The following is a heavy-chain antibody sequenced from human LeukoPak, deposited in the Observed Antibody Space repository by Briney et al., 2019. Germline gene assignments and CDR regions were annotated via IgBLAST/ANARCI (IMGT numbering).Heavy chain of an antibody. CDR3: ASRRDSLYHFDF. CDR1: GGSISRGDYH. D-gene: IGHD3/OR15-3a*01. CDR2: IYYTGST. J-gene: IGHJ4*02. Sequence: PSETLSLTCDVSGGSISRGDYHWSWIRQPPGKGLEWIGYIYYTGSTYYHPSLKSRVTISVDTSKNQFSLKLTSVTAADTAVYYCASRRDSLYHFDFWGQGTLVTVSS. V-gene: IGHV4-30-4*01.